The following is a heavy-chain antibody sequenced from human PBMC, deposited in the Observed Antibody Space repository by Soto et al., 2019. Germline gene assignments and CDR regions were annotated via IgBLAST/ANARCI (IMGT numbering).Heavy chain of an antibody. CDR1: GLSLSTSGVG. V-gene: IGHV2-5*02. Sequence: QITLRESGPTLVKPTQTLTLTCTFSGLSLSTSGVGVGWIRQPPGKALEWPGFIYWDEDKRYSPSLKSRLTITKETSKSQVVLTMTSMDPVDTATYYCAHVFTSLAPFDSWGQGTLVTVSA. J-gene: IGHJ4*02. D-gene: IGHD3-10*02. CDR3: AHVFTSLAPFDS. CDR2: IYWDEDK.